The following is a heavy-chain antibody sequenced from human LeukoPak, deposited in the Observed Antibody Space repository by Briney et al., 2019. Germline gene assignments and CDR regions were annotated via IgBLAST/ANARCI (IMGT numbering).Heavy chain of an antibody. CDR3: AKTTTGYSSGRFPGWPVDY. CDR1: GFTLRSYA. D-gene: IGHD6-19*01. J-gene: IGHJ4*02. V-gene: IGHV3-23*01. CDR2: ISGSGGST. Sequence: PGGSLRLSCAASGFTLRSYAMSWARQAPGEGLEWVSVISGSGGSTYYADSVKGRFTISRDNSKNTVYLQMNSLRAEDTAVYYCAKTTTGYSSGRFPGWPVDYWGQGTLVTVSS.